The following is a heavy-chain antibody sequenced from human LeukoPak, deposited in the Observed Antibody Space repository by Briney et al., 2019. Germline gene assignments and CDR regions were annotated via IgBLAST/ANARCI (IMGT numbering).Heavy chain of an antibody. Sequence: GGSLRLSCAASGFTFSSYAMSWVRQAPGKGLEWVSAISGSGGRTYYADSVKGRFTISRDNSKNTLYLQMNSLRAEDTAVYYCAKGLLSGSYYGYWGQGTLVTVSS. CDR1: GFTFSSYA. V-gene: IGHV3-23*01. CDR3: AKGLLSGSYYGY. CDR2: ISGSGGRT. J-gene: IGHJ4*02. D-gene: IGHD1-26*01.